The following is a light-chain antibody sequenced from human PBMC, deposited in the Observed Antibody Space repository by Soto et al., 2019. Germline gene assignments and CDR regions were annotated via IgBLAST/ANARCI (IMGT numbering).Light chain of an antibody. Sequence: DIQMTQSPSTLSASVGDRVTITCRASQSITVWLAWYQQRPGNAPKLLIYKASSLESGVPSRFSGSGSGTDFTLTISRLEPEDFAVYYCQQYNNWPQTFGQGTKVDIK. V-gene: IGKV1-5*03. CDR3: QQYNNWPQT. CDR2: KAS. J-gene: IGKJ1*01. CDR1: QSITVW.